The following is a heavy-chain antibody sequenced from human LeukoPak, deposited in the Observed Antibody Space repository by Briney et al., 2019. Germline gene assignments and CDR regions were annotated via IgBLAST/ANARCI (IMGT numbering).Heavy chain of an antibody. Sequence: PGGSLRLSCAASGFTFSNYGMHWVRRAPGKGLEWVAFIRYDARNIYYPDSVKGRFTISRDNSKKTLYLQMNSLRAEDTAFYYCAKDRYSYCELDHWGQGTLVIVSS. J-gene: IGHJ4*02. CDR3: AKDRYSYCELDH. CDR1: GFTFSNYG. D-gene: IGHD5-12*01. V-gene: IGHV3-30*02. CDR2: IRYDARNI.